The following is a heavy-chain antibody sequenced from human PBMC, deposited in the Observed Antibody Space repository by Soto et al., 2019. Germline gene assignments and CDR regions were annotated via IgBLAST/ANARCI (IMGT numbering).Heavy chain of an antibody. CDR2: IDWDDDK. J-gene: IGHJ3*02. Sequence: SGPTLVNPTQTLTLTCTFSGFSLSTSGMCVSWIRQPPGKALEWLARIDWDDDKYYSTSLKTRLTISKDTSKNQVVLTMTNMDPVDTATYYCARTRYYDFWSGVPQAFDIWGQGTMVTVSS. D-gene: IGHD3-3*01. CDR1: GFSLSTSGMC. CDR3: ARTRYYDFWSGVPQAFDI. V-gene: IGHV2-70*11.